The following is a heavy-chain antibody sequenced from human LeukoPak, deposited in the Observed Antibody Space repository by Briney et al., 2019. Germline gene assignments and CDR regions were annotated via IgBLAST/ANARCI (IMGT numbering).Heavy chain of an antibody. CDR2: ISSGGSSI. D-gene: IGHD6-13*01. Sequence: PGGSLRLSCAASGFTFSSYEMNWVRQAPGKGLEWVPYISSGGSSIYYADSVKGRFTISRDNAKSSLYLQMNSLRAEDTALYYCARDTRDSSRAGGSWFDPWGQGTLVTVSS. V-gene: IGHV3-48*03. CDR3: ARDTRDSSRAGGSWFDP. J-gene: IGHJ5*02. CDR1: GFTFSSYE.